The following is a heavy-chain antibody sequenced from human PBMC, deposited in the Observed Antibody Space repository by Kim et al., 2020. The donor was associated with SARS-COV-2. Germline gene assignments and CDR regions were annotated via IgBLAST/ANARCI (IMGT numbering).Heavy chain of an antibody. CDR3: ARTWVYSSSPYWFDP. Sequence: PTLKSRVTISIDASKTQFSLKLSPGTAADTAVYYCARTWVYSSSPYWFDPWGQGTLVTVSS. J-gene: IGHJ5*02. D-gene: IGHD6-13*01. V-gene: IGHV4-34*13.